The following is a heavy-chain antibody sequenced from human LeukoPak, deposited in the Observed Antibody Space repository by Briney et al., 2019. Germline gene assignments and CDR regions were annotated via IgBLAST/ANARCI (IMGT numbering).Heavy chain of an antibody. V-gene: IGHV3-23*01. CDR1: GFTFSSYA. D-gene: IGHD3-10*01. Sequence: GGSLRLSCAASGFTFSSYAMSWVRQAPGKGLEWVSAVSGSGGTTHYADSAKGRFTISRDNSKNTLYLQLNSLRAEDTAVYYCAKLLRAGRLLTISLDSWGQGTLVTVSS. CDR2: VSGSGGTT. J-gene: IGHJ4*02. CDR3: AKLLRAGRLLTISLDS.